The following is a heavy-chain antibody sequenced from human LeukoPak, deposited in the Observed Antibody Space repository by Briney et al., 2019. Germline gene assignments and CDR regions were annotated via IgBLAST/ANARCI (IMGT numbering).Heavy chain of an antibody. CDR1: GFIFSDYY. D-gene: IGHD3/OR15-3a*01. CDR3: ARQGLYGSSDFWTFQH. V-gene: IGHV3-11*06. J-gene: IGHJ1*01. CDR2: ISSSSGYK. Sequence: PGGSLRLSCAPSGFIFSDYYISWIRQTPEKGLEWLSYISSSSGYKNYADSLKGRFTISRDNAKNSVYLQMNSLSAEDTAVYYCARQGLYGSSDFWTFQHWGQGTLVTVSS.